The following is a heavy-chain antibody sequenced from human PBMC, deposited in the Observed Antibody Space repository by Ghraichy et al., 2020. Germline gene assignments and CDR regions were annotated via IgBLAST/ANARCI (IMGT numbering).Heavy chain of an antibody. CDR1: GFSFSGYT. D-gene: IGHD1-26*01. J-gene: IGHJ6*02. CDR2: MSSNSDYI. CDR3: VRGPTSGMDV. Sequence: GVLNISCEASGFSFSGYTMNWVRQAPGKGLEWVSSMSSNSDYIYYEDSVKSRFVISRDNAKNSLYLQMNSLRVEDTAVYFCVRGPTSGMDVWGQGITVTVSS. V-gene: IGHV3-21*01.